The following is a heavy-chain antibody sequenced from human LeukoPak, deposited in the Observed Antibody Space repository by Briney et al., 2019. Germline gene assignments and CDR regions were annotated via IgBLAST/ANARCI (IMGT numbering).Heavy chain of an antibody. CDR2: INAGNGNT. Sequence: ASVKVSCKASGYTFTSYAMHWVRQAPGQRLEWMGWINAGNGNTKYSQRFQGRITITRDTSASTAYMELSSLRSEDTAVYYCARGSVLMVYATHYGMDVWGQGTTVTVSS. CDR3: ARGSVLMVYATHYGMDV. V-gene: IGHV1-3*01. CDR1: GYTFTSYA. D-gene: IGHD2-8*01. J-gene: IGHJ6*02.